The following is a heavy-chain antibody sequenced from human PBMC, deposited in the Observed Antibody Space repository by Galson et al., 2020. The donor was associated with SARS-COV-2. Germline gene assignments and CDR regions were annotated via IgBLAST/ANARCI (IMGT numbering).Heavy chain of an antibody. CDR3: AKDYDGSGSYSDAFDI. CDR1: GFTFSSYA. CDR2: ISGSGGST. V-gene: IGHV3-23*01. D-gene: IGHD3-10*01. J-gene: IGHJ3*02. Sequence: GGSLRLSCAASGFTFSSYAMSWVRQAPGKGLEWVSAISGSGGSTYYADSVKGRFTISRDNSKNSLYLQMNSLRAEDTAVYYCAKDYDGSGSYSDAFDIWGQGTMVTVSS.